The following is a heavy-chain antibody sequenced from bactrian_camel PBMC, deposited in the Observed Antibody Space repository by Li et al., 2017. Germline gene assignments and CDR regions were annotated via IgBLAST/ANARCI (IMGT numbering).Heavy chain of an antibody. V-gene: IGHV3S40*01. Sequence: VQLVESGGGSVQAGETLRLSCAASGFTFSSYAMSWVRQAPGKGLEWVSAINSGGGSTAYADSVKGRFAISRDNGKNTVYLQMNSLRPDDTSVYYCHTGGGAYWGQGTQVTVS. CDR3: HTGGGAY. D-gene: IGHD7*01. CDR1: GFTFSSYA. J-gene: IGHJ4*01. CDR2: INSGGGST.